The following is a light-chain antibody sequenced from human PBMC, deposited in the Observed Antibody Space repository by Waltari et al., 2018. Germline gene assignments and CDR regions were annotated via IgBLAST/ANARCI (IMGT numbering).Light chain of an antibody. V-gene: IGLV2-14*01. J-gene: IGLJ3*02. Sequence: QSALTQPASVSGSPGQSITITCTGATSDAGGYNSVSWYPQRPGKAPNLLIFDVSNRPSGVSNRFSGSKSGNTASLTISGLQAEDEAAYYCGSYTGSTTWVFGGGTKLTVL. CDR1: TSDAGGYNS. CDR3: GSYTGSTTWV. CDR2: DVS.